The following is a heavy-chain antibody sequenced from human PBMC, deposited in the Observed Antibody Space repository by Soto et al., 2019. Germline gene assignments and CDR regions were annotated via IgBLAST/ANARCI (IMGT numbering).Heavy chain of an antibody. CDR3: ARERFGELHSAYYYYYGMDV. CDR2: ISYDGSNK. CDR1: GFTFSSYA. J-gene: IGHJ6*02. V-gene: IGHV3-30-3*01. Sequence: GGSLRLSCAASGFTFSSYAMHWVRQAPGKGLEWVAVISYDGSNKYHADSVKGRFTISRDNSKNTLYLQMNSLRAEDTAVYYCARERFGELHSAYYYYYGMDVWGQGTTVTVSS. D-gene: IGHD3-10*01.